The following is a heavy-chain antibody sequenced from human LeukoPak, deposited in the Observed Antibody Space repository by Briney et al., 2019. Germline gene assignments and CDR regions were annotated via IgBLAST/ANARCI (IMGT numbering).Heavy chain of an antibody. CDR2: IAPSSGTT. Sequence: ASVKVSCKASGYTFTSNYMHWVRQAPGQGLEWMGVIAPSSGTTSYAQKFQGRVTMTRDTSTSTLYMELSSLTSEDTAVYYCARASGSSAVPSAYWGQGTLVTVSS. D-gene: IGHD3-10*01. CDR1: GYTFTSNY. CDR3: ARASGSSAVPSAY. J-gene: IGHJ4*02. V-gene: IGHV1-46*01.